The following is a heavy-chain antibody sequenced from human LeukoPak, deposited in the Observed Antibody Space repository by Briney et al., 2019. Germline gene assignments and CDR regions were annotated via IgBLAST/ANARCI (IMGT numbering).Heavy chain of an antibody. Sequence: GGSLRLSCGASAFTVNSNYMAWVRQAPGKGLEWVALIYSGGSTHYSDSVRGRFTISRHNSNNTLYLQMRSLRPADTAVYYCARDLRSSSGGECYEYKWFDPWGQGTLVTVSS. CDR3: ARDLRSSSGGECYEYKWFDP. J-gene: IGHJ5*02. CDR2: IYSGGST. CDR1: AFTVNSNY. D-gene: IGHD2-21*01. V-gene: IGHV3-53*04.